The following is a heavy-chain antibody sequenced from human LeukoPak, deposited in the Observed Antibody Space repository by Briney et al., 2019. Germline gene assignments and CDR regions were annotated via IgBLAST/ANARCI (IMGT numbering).Heavy chain of an antibody. J-gene: IGHJ3*02. CDR2: ITPDGTNK. V-gene: IGHV3-30*03. CDR1: GFTFSSSD. CDR3: PRGPAHGAFDM. D-gene: IGHD1-14*01. Sequence: GGSLRLSRATSGFTFSSSDIHWVRQAPGKRLEWVAHITPDGTNKFYPDSVKGRFTISRDNSKNTVYLQMNSLRPEDTAVYYCPRGPAHGAFDMWGQGTLVTVSS.